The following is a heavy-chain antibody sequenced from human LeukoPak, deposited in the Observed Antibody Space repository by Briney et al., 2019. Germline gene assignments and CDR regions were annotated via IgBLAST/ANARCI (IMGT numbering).Heavy chain of an antibody. Sequence: PGGSLRLSCAASGFTFSSYGMHWVRQAPGKGLEWVAVISYDGSNKYYADSVKGRFTISRDNSKNTLYLQMNSLRAEDMAVYYCAKRERSGWLFDYWGQGTLVTVSS. D-gene: IGHD6-19*01. CDR1: GFTFSSYG. J-gene: IGHJ4*02. CDR2: ISYDGSNK. V-gene: IGHV3-30*18. CDR3: AKRERSGWLFDY.